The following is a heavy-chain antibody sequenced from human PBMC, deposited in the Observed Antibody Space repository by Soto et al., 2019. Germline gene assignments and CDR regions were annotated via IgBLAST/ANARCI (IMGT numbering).Heavy chain of an antibody. D-gene: IGHD3-3*01. Sequence: VGSLRLSCGASGFSFSNYNMNWVRQAPGKGLEWVSYITDSSDTVHYADSVRGRFTISRDNAESSLYLQMNSLRDEDTAVYFCARDFGHGYYLDYWGRGTLVTVSS. J-gene: IGHJ4*02. CDR1: GFSFSNYN. CDR2: ITDSSDTV. V-gene: IGHV3-48*02. CDR3: ARDFGHGYYLDY.